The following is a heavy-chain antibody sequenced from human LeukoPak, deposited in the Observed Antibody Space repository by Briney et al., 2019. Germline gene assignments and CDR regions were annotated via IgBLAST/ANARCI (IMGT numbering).Heavy chain of an antibody. V-gene: IGHV5-10-1*01. D-gene: IGHD5-12*01. J-gene: IGHJ3*02. CDR3: TRRSATAYFDI. Sequence: GESLRISCKGSGYSFTSYWISWVRQMPGKGLEWMGSIDPSDSYTNDSPSFQGRVTISADKSISTAYLQWSSLKASDNAMYYCTRRSATAYFDIWGQGTMVTVSS. CDR2: IDPSDSYT. CDR1: GYSFTSYW.